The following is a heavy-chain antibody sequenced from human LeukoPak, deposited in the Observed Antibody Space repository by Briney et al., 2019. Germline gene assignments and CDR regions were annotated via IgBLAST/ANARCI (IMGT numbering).Heavy chain of an antibody. CDR3: ARADCTNGVCYRGLFDY. CDR2: ISYDGSNK. D-gene: IGHD2-8*01. V-gene: IGHV3-30-3*01. CDR1: GFTFSSYA. Sequence: GGSLRLSCAASGFTFSSYAMHWVRQAPGKGLEWVAVISYDGSNKYYADSVKGRFTISRDNSKNTLYLQMNSLRAEDTAVYYCARADCTNGVCYRGLFDYWGQGTLVTVSS. J-gene: IGHJ4*02.